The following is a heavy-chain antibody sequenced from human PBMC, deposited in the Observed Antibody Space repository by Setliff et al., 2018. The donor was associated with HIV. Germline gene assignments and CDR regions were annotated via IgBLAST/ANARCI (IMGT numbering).Heavy chain of an antibody. CDR1: GGSFPAYY. J-gene: IGHJ5*01. Sequence: LSLTCAVYGGSFPAYYWSWVRQPPGKGLEWIGEINYSGDTTYNPSLKSRVNMFIDTSKKQFSLKMASVTAADTAVYYCVRQHGDYAFGSWGQGTLVTVSS. CDR3: VRQHGDYAFGS. V-gene: IGHV4-34*01. CDR2: INYSGDT. D-gene: IGHD4-17*01.